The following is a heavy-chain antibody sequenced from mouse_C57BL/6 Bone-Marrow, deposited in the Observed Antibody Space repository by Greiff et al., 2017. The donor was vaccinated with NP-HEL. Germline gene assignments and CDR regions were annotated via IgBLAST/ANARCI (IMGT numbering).Heavy chain of an antibody. V-gene: IGHV1-82*01. Sequence: VNVVESGPELVKPGASVKISCKASGYAFSSSWMNWVKQRPGKGLEWIGRIYPGDGDTNYNGKFKGKATLTADKSSSTAYMQLSSLTSEDSAVYFCGGFYYYAMDYWGQGTSVTVSS. CDR3: GGFYYYAMDY. CDR2: IYPGDGDT. CDR1: GYAFSSSW. J-gene: IGHJ4*01.